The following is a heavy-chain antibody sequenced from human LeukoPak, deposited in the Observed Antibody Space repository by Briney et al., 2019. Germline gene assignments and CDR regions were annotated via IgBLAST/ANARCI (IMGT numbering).Heavy chain of an antibody. J-gene: IGHJ4*02. CDR1: GFTFDDYA. V-gene: IGHV3-43*02. Sequence: GGSLRLSCAASGFTFDDYAMHWVRQAPGKGLEWVSLISGDGVNTFYADSVKGRFTISRDNTKNSLYLQMNSLRTEDTAFYYCAKDRLTRYCSGGSCYWGFDYWGQGTLVTVSS. CDR2: ISGDGVNT. CDR3: AKDRLTRYCSGGSCYWGFDY. D-gene: IGHD2-15*01.